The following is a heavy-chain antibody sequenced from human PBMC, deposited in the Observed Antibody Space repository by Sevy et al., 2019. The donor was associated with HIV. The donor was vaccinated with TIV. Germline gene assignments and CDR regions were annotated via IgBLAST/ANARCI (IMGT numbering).Heavy chain of an antibody. D-gene: IGHD1-20*01. CDR2: INQDGSEK. J-gene: IGHJ4*02. Sequence: GGCLRLSCAASGFTFSNYWMSWVRQAPGKGLECVANINQDGSEKYYLDSVKGRFIVSRDNAKNSLYLQMNSLRAEDSAVYYCAREQITISKPDYFDSWGQGTLVTVSS. V-gene: IGHV3-7*01. CDR1: GFTFSNYW. CDR3: AREQITISKPDYFDS.